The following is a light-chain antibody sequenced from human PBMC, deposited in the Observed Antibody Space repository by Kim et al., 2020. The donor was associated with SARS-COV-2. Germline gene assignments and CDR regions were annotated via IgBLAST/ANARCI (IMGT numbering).Light chain of an antibody. V-gene: IGKV3-20*01. CDR1: QSVSSSY. CDR2: GAS. Sequence: LSPGERAPPSCRASQSVSSSYLAWYQQKPGQAPRLLIYGASSRATGIPDRFSGSGSGTDFTLTISRLEPEDFAVYYCQQYGRAPYSFGQGTKLEI. J-gene: IGKJ2*03. CDR3: QQYGRAPYS.